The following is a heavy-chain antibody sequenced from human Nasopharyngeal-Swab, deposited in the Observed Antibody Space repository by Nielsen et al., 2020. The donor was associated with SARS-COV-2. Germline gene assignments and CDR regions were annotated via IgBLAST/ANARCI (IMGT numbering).Heavy chain of an antibody. V-gene: IGHV3-30-3*01. CDR2: ISYDGSNK. CDR1: GFTFSSYA. CDR3: ARDGAVAGTSYFDY. J-gene: IGHJ4*02. D-gene: IGHD6-19*01. Sequence: SCAASGFTFSSYAMHWVRQAPGKGLEWVAVISYDGSNKYYADSVKGRFTISRDNSKNTLYLQMNSLRAEDTAVYYCARDGAVAGTSYFDYWGQGTLVTVSS.